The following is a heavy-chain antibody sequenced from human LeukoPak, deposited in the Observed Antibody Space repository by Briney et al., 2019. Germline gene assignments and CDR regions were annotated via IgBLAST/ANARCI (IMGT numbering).Heavy chain of an antibody. CDR1: GFTFSSYG. D-gene: IGHD2/OR15-2a*01. Sequence: GGSLRLSCAASGFTFSSYGMHWVRQAPGKGLEWVAVISYDGSNKYYADSVKGRFTISRDNSKNTLYLQMNSLRAEDTAVYYCAKDLRDLGFLFDYWGQGTLVIVSS. J-gene: IGHJ4*02. V-gene: IGHV3-30*18. CDR3: AKDLRDLGFLFDY. CDR2: ISYDGSNK.